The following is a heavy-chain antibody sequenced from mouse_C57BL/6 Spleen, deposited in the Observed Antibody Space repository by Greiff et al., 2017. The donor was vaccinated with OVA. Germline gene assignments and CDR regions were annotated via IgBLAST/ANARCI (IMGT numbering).Heavy chain of an antibody. V-gene: IGHV2-9-1*01. D-gene: IGHD2-3*01. CDR3: ARNHDGYYVGYFDY. CDR1: GFSLTSYA. Sequence: VKLVESGPGLVAPSQSLSITCTVSGFSLTSYAISWVRQPPGKGLEWLGVIWTGGGTNYNSALKSRLSISKDNSKSQVFLKMNSLQTDDTARYYCARNHDGYYVGYFDYWGQGTTLTVSS. CDR2: IWTGGGT. J-gene: IGHJ2*01.